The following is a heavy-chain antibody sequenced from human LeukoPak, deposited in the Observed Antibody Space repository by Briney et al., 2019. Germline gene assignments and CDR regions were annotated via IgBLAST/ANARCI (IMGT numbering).Heavy chain of an antibody. CDR2: IHHGGST. V-gene: IGHV4-34*01. D-gene: IGHD1-26*01. J-gene: IGHJ4*02. CDR3: ASAWVRPPPLYL. CDR1: GGSFSGYY. Sequence: PSETLSLTCAVYGGSFSGYYWSWIRQPPGKGLEWIGEIHHGGSTNYNPSLKSRVTISVGTSKNQFSLELNSVTAADTAVYYCASAWVRPPPLYLWGQGTLVTVSS.